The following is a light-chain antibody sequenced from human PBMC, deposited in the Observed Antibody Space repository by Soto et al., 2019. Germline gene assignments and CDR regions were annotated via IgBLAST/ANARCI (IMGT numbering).Light chain of an antibody. J-gene: IGKJ4*01. CDR3: QQRSDWPST. Sequence: EIVLTQSAGTLSLSPGERATLSCRASQTVSGSYLAWFQQKPGQAPRLLIYDASNRATGIPAKFSGSGSGTDFTLTISSLEPEDFAVYYCQQRSDWPSTFGGGTKVQIK. V-gene: IGKV3-11*01. CDR1: QTVSGSY. CDR2: DAS.